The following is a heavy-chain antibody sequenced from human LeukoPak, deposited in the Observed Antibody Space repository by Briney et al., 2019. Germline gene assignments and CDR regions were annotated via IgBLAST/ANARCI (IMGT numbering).Heavy chain of an antibody. CDR3: ARDEGTVWNIKNYGFDV. CDR1: GFTFSSHV. J-gene: IGHJ3*01. Sequence: GGSLRLSCAASGFTFSSHVVHWVRQAPGKGLEWLAVISKDGSSEFCADSVKGRFTISRDNSKNTLYLQMNSLRVEDTALYYCARDEGTVWNIKNYGFDVWGQGTVVTVSS. CDR2: ISKDGSSE. V-gene: IGHV3-30*01. D-gene: IGHD1/OR15-1a*01.